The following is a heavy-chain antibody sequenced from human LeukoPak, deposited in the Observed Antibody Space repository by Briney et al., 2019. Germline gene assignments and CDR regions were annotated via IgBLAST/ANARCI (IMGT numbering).Heavy chain of an antibody. CDR3: ALVVAATPGGLSPYYYYGMDV. Sequence: GGSLRLSCAASGFTFSDYYMSWIRQAPGKGLEWVSYISSSGSTIYYADSVKGRFTISRDNAKNSLYLQMNSLRAEDTAVYYCALVVAATPGGLSPYYYYGMDVWGQGTTVTVSS. J-gene: IGHJ6*02. CDR2: ISSSGSTI. CDR1: GFTFSDYY. D-gene: IGHD2-15*01. V-gene: IGHV3-11*01.